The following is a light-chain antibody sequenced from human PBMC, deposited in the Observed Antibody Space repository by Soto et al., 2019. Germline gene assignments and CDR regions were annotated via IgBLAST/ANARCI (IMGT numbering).Light chain of an antibody. V-gene: IGLV2-23*01. Sequence: QSALTQPASVSGSPGQSITISCTGTSSDVGSYNLVSWYQQHPGKAPKLMIYEGNKRPSGVSNRFSGSKSGSMASLTISGLQAEYEADYYCCSYAGGSTVFGGGTKLTVL. CDR2: EGN. J-gene: IGLJ2*01. CDR1: SSDVGSYNL. CDR3: CSYAGGSTV.